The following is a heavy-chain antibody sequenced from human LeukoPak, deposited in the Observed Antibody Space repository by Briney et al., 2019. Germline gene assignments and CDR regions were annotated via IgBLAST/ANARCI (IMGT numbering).Heavy chain of an antibody. CDR2: IWYDGSNK. Sequence: GGSLRLSCAASGCTFSSYGMHWVRQAPGKGLEWVAVIWYDGSNKYYADSVKGRLTISRDNSKNTLYLQMNSLKAEGTGVYYCAKYGCGGDCYPDYFDYWGQGTLVTVSS. J-gene: IGHJ4*02. D-gene: IGHD2-21*02. CDR1: GCTFSSYG. CDR3: AKYGCGGDCYPDYFDY. V-gene: IGHV3-33*06.